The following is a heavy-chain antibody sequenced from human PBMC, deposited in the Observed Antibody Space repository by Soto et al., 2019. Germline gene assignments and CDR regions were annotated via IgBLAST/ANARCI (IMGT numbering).Heavy chain of an antibody. CDR2: IKRKTDGGTT. Sequence: RPLRLSCAASGFTFSNAWMRWVRQAPGKGLEWVGRIKRKTDGGTTDYAAPVKGRFTISRDDSKNTLYLQMNSLKTEDTAVYYCTTRIAARRRLGAFDIWGQGTMVTVSS. CDR1: GFTFSNAW. J-gene: IGHJ3*02. D-gene: IGHD6-6*01. CDR3: TTRIAARRRLGAFDI. V-gene: IGHV3-15*01.